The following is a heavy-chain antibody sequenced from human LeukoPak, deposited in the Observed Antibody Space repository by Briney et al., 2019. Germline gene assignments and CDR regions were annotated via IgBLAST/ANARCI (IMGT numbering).Heavy chain of an antibody. V-gene: IGHV4-34*01. CDR2: INHSGST. J-gene: IGHJ4*02. CDR3: ARAGLNGDVDY. CDR1: GGSFSGYY. Sequence: SETLSLTCAVYGGSFSGYYWSWIRQPPGKWLEWIGEINHSGSTNYNPSLKSRVTISVDTSKNQFSLKLSSVTAADTAVYYCARAGLNGDVDYWGQGTLVTVSS. D-gene: IGHD4-17*01.